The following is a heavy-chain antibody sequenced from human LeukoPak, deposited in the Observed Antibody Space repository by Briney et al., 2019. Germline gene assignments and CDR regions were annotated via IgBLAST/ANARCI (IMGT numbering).Heavy chain of an antibody. CDR1: GGSFSGYY. J-gene: IGHJ4*02. Sequence: PSETLSLTCAVYGGSFSGYYWSWIRQPPGKGLEWVGEINHSGSANYNPSLKSRVTISVDTSKNQFSLKLSSVTAADTAVYYCARVGLTSDYWGQGTLVTVSS. CDR2: INHSGSA. V-gene: IGHV4-34*01. D-gene: IGHD3-9*01. CDR3: ARVGLTSDY.